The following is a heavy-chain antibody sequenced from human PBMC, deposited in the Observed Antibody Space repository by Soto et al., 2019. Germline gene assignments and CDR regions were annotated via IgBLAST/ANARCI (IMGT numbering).Heavy chain of an antibody. CDR2: IKQDGSEK. CDR3: ARMDYYGSGSYDY. Sequence: GGSLRLSCAASGFTFSSYWMSWVRQAPGKGLEWVANIKQDGSEKYYVDSVKGRVTISRDNAKNSLYLQMNSLRAEDTAVYYCARMDYYGSGSYDYWGQGTLVTVSS. J-gene: IGHJ4*02. V-gene: IGHV3-7*01. D-gene: IGHD3-10*01. CDR1: GFTFSSYW.